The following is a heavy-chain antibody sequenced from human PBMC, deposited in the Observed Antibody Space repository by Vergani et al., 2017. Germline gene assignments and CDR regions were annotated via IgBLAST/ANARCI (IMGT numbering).Heavy chain of an antibody. D-gene: IGHD2-2*01. CDR3: ARDSRYCSSTSCYVGRDWFDP. V-gene: IGHV1-69*13. CDR1: GGTFSSYA. Sequence: QVQLVQSGAEVKKPGSSVKVSCKASGGTFSSYAISWVRQAPGQGLEWMGRIIPIFGTANYAQKFQGRVTITADESTSTAYMELSSLRSEDTAVYYCARDSRYCSSTSCYVGRDWFDPWGQGTLVTVSS. CDR2: IIPIFGTA. J-gene: IGHJ5*02.